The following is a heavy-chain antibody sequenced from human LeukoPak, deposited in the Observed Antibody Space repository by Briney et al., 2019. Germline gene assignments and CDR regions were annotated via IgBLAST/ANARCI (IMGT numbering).Heavy chain of an antibody. J-gene: IGHJ4*02. D-gene: IGHD1-26*01. CDR1: GGSISSSIYY. CDR3: ASITKWGQTVPFDY. Sequence: SETLSLTCTVSGGSISSSIYYWGWICQPPGKGLEWIGHIYYSTYYNPSLKSRVTISVHTSKNQFSLRLSSVTAADTAVYYCASITKWGQTVPFDYWGQGTLVTVSS. V-gene: IGHV4-39*01. CDR2: IYYST.